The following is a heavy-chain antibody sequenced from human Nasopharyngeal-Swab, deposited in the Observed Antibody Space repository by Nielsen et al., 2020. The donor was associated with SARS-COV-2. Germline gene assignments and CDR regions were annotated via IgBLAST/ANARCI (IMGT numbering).Heavy chain of an antibody. J-gene: IGHJ4*02. CDR2: IKQDGSEK. CDR1: GFTFSSYW. CDR3: ARHLTTHPFDY. V-gene: IGHV3-7*03. Sequence: ASLKISCAASGFTFSSYWMSWVRQAPGKGLEWVANIKQDGSEKYYVDSVKGRFTISRDNAKNSLYLQMNSLRAEDTAVYYCARHLTTHPFDYWGQGTLVTVSS. D-gene: IGHD4/OR15-4a*01.